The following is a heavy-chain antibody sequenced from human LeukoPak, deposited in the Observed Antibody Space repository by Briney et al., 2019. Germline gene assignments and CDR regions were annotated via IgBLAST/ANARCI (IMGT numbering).Heavy chain of an antibody. CDR3: ARRMSDAFDI. J-gene: IGHJ3*02. CDR2: IYYSGST. Sequence: SEALSLTCTVSGGSISSYYWSWIRQPPGKGLEWIGYIYYSGSTNYNPSLKSRVTISVDTSKNQFSLKLSSVTAADTAVYYCARRMSDAFDIWGQGTMVTVSS. CDR1: GGSISSYY. V-gene: IGHV4-59*08.